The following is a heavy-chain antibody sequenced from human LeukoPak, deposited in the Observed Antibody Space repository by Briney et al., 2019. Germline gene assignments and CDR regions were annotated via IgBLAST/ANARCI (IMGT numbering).Heavy chain of an antibody. Sequence: SQTLSLTCALSGDSVSSNSAAWNWIRQSPSRGLEWLGRTYYRSKWYNDYAVSVKSRITINPDTSKNQFSLQLNSVTPEDTAVYYCARDPYPNYDSSGYYYDYWGQGTLVTVSS. CDR2: TYYRSKWYN. V-gene: IGHV6-1*01. D-gene: IGHD3-22*01. J-gene: IGHJ4*02. CDR3: ARDPYPNYDSSGYYYDY. CDR1: GDSVSSNSAA.